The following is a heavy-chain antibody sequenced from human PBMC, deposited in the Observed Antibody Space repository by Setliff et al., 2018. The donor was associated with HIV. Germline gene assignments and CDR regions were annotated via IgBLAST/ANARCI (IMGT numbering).Heavy chain of an antibody. D-gene: IGHD3-10*01. CDR1: GYTLTDHY. J-gene: IGHJ4*02. CDR2: INPRDGST. CDR3: ARAPFTSGHYGADY. Sequence: SVKVSCKASGYTLTDHYIHWVRQAPGQGLEWMGRINPRDGSTGCAQRFQGRVTMTRDTSRGTVYMELRSLRSEDTAVYCCARAPFTSGHYGADYWGQGTLVTVSS. V-gene: IGHV1-46*01.